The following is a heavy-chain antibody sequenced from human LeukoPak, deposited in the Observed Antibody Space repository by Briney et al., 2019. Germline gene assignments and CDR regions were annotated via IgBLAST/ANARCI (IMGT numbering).Heavy chain of an antibody. CDR2: IYSSGNT. D-gene: IGHD3-10*01. J-gene: IGHJ6*03. V-gene: IGHV4-61*02. CDR1: GGSISSDNYF. CDR3: ARVRRGSKGPKEDYMDV. Sequence: SETLSLTCTVSGGSISSDNYFWNWIRQPDGKGLEWIGLIYSSGNTNYSPSLMSRVTISVDTSKNRFSLKLSSVTAADTAVYYCARVRRGSKGPKEDYMDVWGKGTTVTVSS.